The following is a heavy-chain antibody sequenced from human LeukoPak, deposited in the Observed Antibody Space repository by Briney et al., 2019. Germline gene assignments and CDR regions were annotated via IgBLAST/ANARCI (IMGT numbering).Heavy chain of an antibody. D-gene: IGHD2-2*02. Sequence: ASVRVSCKASGYTFTDYYMHWLRQAPGQGLEWMGWINPDIGDTNYAQKFQGRVTMTRDTSISTAYMELSSLRSDDTAVYYCAREGLCDTGTRCYNINWFDPWGQGTLVTVSS. CDR1: GYTFTDYY. CDR3: AREGLCDTGTRCYNINWFDP. V-gene: IGHV1-2*02. J-gene: IGHJ5*02. CDR2: INPDIGDT.